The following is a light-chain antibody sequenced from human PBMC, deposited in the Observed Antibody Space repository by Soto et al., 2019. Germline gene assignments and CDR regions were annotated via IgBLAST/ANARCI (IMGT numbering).Light chain of an antibody. CDR2: NTF. Sequence: EIVLTQSPATLSLSPGERATLSCRASQSFSGSLAWYQQKPGQAPRLLIYNTFNRATNIPARFSGSGSGTDFTLTISSLEPEDFAVYYCPQRGNWPLTFGPGTKVDIK. CDR1: QSFSGS. CDR3: PQRGNWPLT. J-gene: IGKJ3*01. V-gene: IGKV3-11*01.